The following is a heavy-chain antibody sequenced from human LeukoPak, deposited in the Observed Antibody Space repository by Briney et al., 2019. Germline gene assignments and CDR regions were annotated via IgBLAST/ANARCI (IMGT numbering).Heavy chain of an antibody. J-gene: IGHJ4*02. D-gene: IGHD6-13*01. CDR1: EFTVSSNY. V-gene: IGHV3-66*01. Sequence: GGSLRLSCAASEFTVSSNYMNWVRQDPGKGLEWVSVIYSGGSTYYADSVKGRSTISRDNSKNTLYLQMNSLRAEDTAVYYCAGGARRQQPFDYWGQGTLVTVSS. CDR3: AGGARRQQPFDY. CDR2: IYSGGST.